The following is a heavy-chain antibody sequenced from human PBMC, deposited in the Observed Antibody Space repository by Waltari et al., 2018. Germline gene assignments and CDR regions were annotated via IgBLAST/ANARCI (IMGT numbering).Heavy chain of an antibody. CDR1: GASVGSGNYF. Sequence: QVQLQESGPGLVKPSQTLSLTCTVSGASVGSGNYFWTWIRQPAGKGLEWMGHIDSSGSTTYNSSLKSRAIISLDTSKNRFSLTLNSVTAADTAVYFCARDPWFDSWGQGTLVIVSS. J-gene: IGHJ5*01. CDR3: ARDPWFDS. V-gene: IGHV4-61*09. CDR2: IDSSGST.